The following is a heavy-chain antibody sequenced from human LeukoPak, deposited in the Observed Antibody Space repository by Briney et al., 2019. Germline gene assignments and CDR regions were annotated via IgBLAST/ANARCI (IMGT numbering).Heavy chain of an antibody. CDR2: ISNDGSNK. Sequence: GGSPRLSCAVSGFTFSTYTMHWVRQAPGKGLEWVAVISNDGSNKYYADSVKGRFTISRDNSKNTLYLQMNSLRTEDTAVYYCARRDNYDYWGQGTLVTVSS. CDR3: ARRDNYDY. V-gene: IGHV3-30-3*01. D-gene: IGHD5-24*01. CDR1: GFTFSTYT. J-gene: IGHJ4*02.